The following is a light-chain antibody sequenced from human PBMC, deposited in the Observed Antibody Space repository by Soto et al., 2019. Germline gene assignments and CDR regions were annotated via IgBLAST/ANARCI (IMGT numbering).Light chain of an antibody. V-gene: IGKV1-39*01. CDR3: QQSYSTPRT. J-gene: IGKJ1*01. CDR2: AAS. CDR1: QSISNS. Sequence: DIQMTQSPSPLSASVGDRVTITCRASQSISNSLNWYQQKPGKAPKILIYAASSLPSGVPSRFSVRGSGTDFTRSICELPPEDFATYFCQQSYSTPRTLGQGTKVEIK.